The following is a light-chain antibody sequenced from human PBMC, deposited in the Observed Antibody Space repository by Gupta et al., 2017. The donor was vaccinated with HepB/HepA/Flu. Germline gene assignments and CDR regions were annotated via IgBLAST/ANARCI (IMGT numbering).Light chain of an antibody. CDR2: KAS. J-gene: IGKJ1*01. CDR1: QSISNL. Sequence: DIQMTPSPSTLSASVGDRVTITCRASQSISNLLAWYQQKPGKAPKLLIYKASTLESGVPSRFSGSGSGTEFTLTISSLQPDDFATYYCQQYNDYSETFGQGTKVEI. V-gene: IGKV1-5*03. CDR3: QQYNDYSET.